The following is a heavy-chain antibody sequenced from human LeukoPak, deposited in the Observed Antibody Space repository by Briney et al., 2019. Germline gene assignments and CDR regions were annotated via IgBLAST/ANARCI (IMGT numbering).Heavy chain of an antibody. D-gene: IGHD6-13*01. J-gene: IGHJ4*02. CDR2: VYSSGST. Sequence: SETLSLTCTVSDGSISNNYWSWIRQPPGKGLEWIAYVYSSGSTNYNPSPKSRVNISVDTSKNQFSLNLSSVTAADTAVYYCARLRRAATAGGFDYWGPGTLVAVSS. CDR3: ARLRRAATAGGFDY. CDR1: DGSISNNY. V-gene: IGHV4-59*08.